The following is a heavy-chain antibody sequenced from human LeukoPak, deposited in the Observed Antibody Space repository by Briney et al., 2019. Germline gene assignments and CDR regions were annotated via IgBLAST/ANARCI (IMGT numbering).Heavy chain of an antibody. Sequence: PSETLSLTCTVSGGSSSSSNFFWGWVRQPPGKGLEWIGSIFYSGSTYYNPSLKSRVTVSVDTSKNQFSLKVSSVTAADTAVYYCARAGYSSGHYYFDYWGQGTLVTVSS. J-gene: IGHJ4*02. CDR2: IFYSGST. CDR3: ARAGYSSGHYYFDY. V-gene: IGHV4-39*07. CDR1: GGSSSSSNFF. D-gene: IGHD6-19*01.